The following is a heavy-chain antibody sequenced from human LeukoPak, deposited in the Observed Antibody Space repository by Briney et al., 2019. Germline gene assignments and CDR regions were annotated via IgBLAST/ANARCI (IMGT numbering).Heavy chain of an antibody. Sequence: ASVKVSCKASGYTFTGYYMHWVRQAPGQGLGWMGWINPNSGGTNYAPKFQGRVTMTRDTSISTAYMELSRLRSDDTAVYYCARVTCYYYYMDVWGKGTTVTVSS. CDR2: INPNSGGT. V-gene: IGHV1-2*02. J-gene: IGHJ6*03. CDR3: ARVTCYYYYMDV. CDR1: GYTFTGYY.